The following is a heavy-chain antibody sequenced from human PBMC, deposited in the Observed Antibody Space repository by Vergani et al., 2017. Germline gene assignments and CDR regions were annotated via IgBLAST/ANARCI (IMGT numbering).Heavy chain of an antibody. D-gene: IGHD3-3*01. CDR2: ILGSGTA. Sequence: QVQLQESGPGLVKPSQTLSLTCTVSGASMSSVGYYWTWIRQSAGKRLEWIGDILGSGTANYNPSFQGRVSMSVATSKNQFSLTLSSVNATDTAVYYCARAIYDFWSGLPADYYYYMDVWGKGTTVTVSS. J-gene: IGHJ6*03. CDR3: ARAIYDFWSGLPADYYYYMDV. CDR1: GASMSSVGYY. V-gene: IGHV4-61*02.